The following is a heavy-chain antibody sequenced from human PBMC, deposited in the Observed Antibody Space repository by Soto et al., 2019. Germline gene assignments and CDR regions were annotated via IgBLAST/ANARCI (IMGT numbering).Heavy chain of an antibody. CDR3: ASSPVTPYYYYYYMDV. CDR1: GYTFTSYD. V-gene: IGHV1-8*01. CDR2: MNPNSGNT. Sequence: GASVKVSCKASGYTFTSYDINWVRQATGQGLEWMGWMNPNSGNTGYAQKFQGRVTMTRNTSISTAYMELSSLRSEDTAVYYCASSPVTPYYYYYYMDVWGKGTTVTVSS. J-gene: IGHJ6*03.